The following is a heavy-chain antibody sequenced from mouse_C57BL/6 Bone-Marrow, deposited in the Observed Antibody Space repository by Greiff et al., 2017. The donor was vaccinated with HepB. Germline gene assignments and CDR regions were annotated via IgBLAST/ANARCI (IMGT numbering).Heavy chain of an antibody. CDR1: GYAFTNYL. D-gene: IGHD2-4*01. CDR2: INPGSGGT. CDR3: ARVSIYYDYDGAY. J-gene: IGHJ3*01. V-gene: IGHV1-54*01. Sequence: QVQLQQSGAELVRPGTSVKVSCKASGYAFTNYLIEWVKQRPGQGLEWIGVINPGSGGTNYNEKFKGKATLTADKSSSTAYMQLSSLTSEDSAVYFCARVSIYYDYDGAYWGQGTLVTVSA.